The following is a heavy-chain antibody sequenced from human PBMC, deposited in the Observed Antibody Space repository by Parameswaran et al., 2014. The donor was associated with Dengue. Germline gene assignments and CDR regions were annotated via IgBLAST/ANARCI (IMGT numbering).Heavy chain of an antibody. J-gene: IGHJ4*02. Sequence: WVRQAPGQGLEWMGGIIPMFGTTNYPQRFQGRVTITADESTSTAYMELSSLRSEDTAVYYCARVSHCSGGNCYLGYFDYWAREPWSPSPQ. CDR3: ARVSHCSGGNCYLGYFDY. D-gene: IGHD2-15*01. V-gene: IGHV1-69*01. CDR2: IIPMFGTT.